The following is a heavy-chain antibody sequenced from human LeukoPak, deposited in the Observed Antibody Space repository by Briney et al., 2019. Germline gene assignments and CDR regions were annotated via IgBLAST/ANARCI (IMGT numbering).Heavy chain of an antibody. J-gene: IGHJ4*02. CDR1: GGSFSGYY. V-gene: IGHV4-34*01. D-gene: IGHD1-26*01. Sequence: PSETLSLTCAVYGGSFSGYYWSWIRQPPGKGLEWIGEINHSGSTNYNPSLKSRVTISVDTSKNQFSLKLSSVTAADTAVYYCALWSRATFTDYFDYWGQGTLVTVSS. CDR2: INHSGST. CDR3: ALWSRATFTDYFDY.